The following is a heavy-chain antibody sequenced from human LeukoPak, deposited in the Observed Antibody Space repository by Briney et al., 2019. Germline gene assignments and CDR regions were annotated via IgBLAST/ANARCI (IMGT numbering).Heavy chain of an antibody. CDR1: GFTFSDYY. J-gene: IGHJ4*02. V-gene: IGHV3-11*01. CDR2: VSSSVNTK. D-gene: IGHD3-10*01. Sequence: GGSLRLSCEASGFTFSDYYISWIRQAPAKGLELVSYVSSSVNTKYYADSVKGRFTISRDNARSSVFLQMNSLRVEDTAVYYCASVGRAPVSAVRGVIVNNWGQGTLVTVSS. CDR3: ASVGRAPVSAVRGVIVNN.